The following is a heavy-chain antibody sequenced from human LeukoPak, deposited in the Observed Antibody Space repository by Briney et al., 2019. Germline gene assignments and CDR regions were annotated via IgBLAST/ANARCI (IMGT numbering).Heavy chain of an antibody. J-gene: IGHJ5*02. Sequence: ASVKVSCKVSGYTLTELSMHWVRQAPGKGLEWMGGFDPEDGETIYAQKFQGRVTMTEDTSTDTAYMELSSPRSEDTAVYYCATDLSVGDSLWFDPWGQETLVTVP. D-gene: IGHD2-21*02. V-gene: IGHV1-24*01. CDR2: FDPEDGET. CDR3: ATDLSVGDSLWFDP. CDR1: GYTLTELS.